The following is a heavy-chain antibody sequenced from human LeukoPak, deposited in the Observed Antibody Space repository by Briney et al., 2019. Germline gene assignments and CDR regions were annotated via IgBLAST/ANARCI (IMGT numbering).Heavy chain of an antibody. Sequence: ASVKVSCKASGYTFTGYYMHWVRQAPGQGLEWMGWINPNSGGTNYAQKFQGRVTMTRDTSISTAYMELSRLRSDDTAVYYCASQIFGVVIALGYWGQGTLVTVSS. CDR1: GYTFTGYY. CDR2: INPNSGGT. V-gene: IGHV1-2*02. J-gene: IGHJ4*02. D-gene: IGHD3-3*01. CDR3: ASQIFGVVIALGY.